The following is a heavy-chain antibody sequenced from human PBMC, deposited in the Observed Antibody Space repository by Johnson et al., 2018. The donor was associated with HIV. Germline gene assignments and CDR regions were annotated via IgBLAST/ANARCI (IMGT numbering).Heavy chain of an antibody. CDR3: ARTTRMVGAFDI. D-gene: IGHD2-15*01. CDR1: GFTFNSYA. V-gene: IGHV3-30-3*01. J-gene: IGHJ3*02. Sequence: QVQLVESGGGVDQPGRSLRLSCAASGFTFNSYAMHWVCQAPGKGLEWVAVISYDGSNKYYADSVRGRFTISRDNSKNTLYLQIKSLSPEDTAVYFCARTTRMVGAFDIWGQGTMVTVSS. CDR2: ISYDGSNK.